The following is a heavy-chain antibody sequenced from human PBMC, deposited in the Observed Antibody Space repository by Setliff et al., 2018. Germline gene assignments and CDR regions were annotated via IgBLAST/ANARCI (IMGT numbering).Heavy chain of an antibody. CDR1: GGSISSGNYY. D-gene: IGHD3-22*01. CDR3: ARGRDYESNSYYFPFYF. V-gene: IGHV4-61*09. Sequence: PSETLSLTCTVSGGSISSGNYYWIWIRQPAGKALEWLGHIFARGSMNYNPSLRSRITISQDRSENQFSLTLSSVTAADTAVYYCARGRDYESNSYYFPFYFCGQGMLFTVSS. CDR2: IFARGSM. J-gene: IGHJ4*02.